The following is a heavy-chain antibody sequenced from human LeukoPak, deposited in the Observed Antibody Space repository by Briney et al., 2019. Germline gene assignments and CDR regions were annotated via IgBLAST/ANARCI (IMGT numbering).Heavy chain of an antibody. CDR1: GFTFSNYA. CDR2: IHGGGDVT. V-gene: IGHV3-23*01. D-gene: IGHD4-17*01. J-gene: IGHJ4*02. CDR3: VKDPDYVDYGSFDC. Sequence: GGSLRLSCAVSGFTFSNYAMNWVRQAPEKGLEWVSTIHGGGDVTLYADSVKGRFTISRDNSMKTVYVQMNSLRAEDTAVYYCVKDPDYVDYGSFDCWGRGTLVTVSS.